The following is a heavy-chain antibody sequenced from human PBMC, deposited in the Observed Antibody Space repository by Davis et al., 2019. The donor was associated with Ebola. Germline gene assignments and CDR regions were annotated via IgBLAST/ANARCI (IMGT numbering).Heavy chain of an antibody. CDR2: ISAYNGNT. J-gene: IGHJ3*02. Sequence: ASVKVSCKASGYTFKNSAISWVRQAPGQGLEWMGWISAYNGNTAYAQILQGRVTMTTDTSTGTAYMDLRSLKSDDTAVYFCARTSIVGTTTTASDIWGQGTMVTVSS. V-gene: IGHV1-18*01. CDR3: ARTSIVGTTTTASDI. D-gene: IGHD1-26*01. CDR1: GYTFKNSA.